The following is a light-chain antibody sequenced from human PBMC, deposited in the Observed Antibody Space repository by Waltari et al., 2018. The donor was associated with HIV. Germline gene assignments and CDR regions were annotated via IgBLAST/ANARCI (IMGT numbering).Light chain of an antibody. J-gene: IGLJ2*01. CDR2: SIN. CDR3: AAWDDSLNGPV. CDR1: SSNIGSNT. Sequence: QSVLTQPPSASGTPGQRVTISCSGSSSNIGSNTVNWYQQLPGTAPKLLIYSINQRPSGVPDRFPGAKSGTSASLAISGLQSEDEADYYCAAWDDSLNGPVFGGGTKLTVL. V-gene: IGLV1-44*01.